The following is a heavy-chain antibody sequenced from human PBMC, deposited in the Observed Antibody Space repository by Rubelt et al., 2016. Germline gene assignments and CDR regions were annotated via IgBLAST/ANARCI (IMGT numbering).Heavy chain of an antibody. CDR2: IYYSGST. CDR1: GGSISSGGYY. J-gene: IGHJ3*02. CDR3: ARDVSRDEYYYDSSGSDAFDI. D-gene: IGHD3-22*01. Sequence: GSGPGLVKPSQTLSLTCTVSGGSISSGGYYWSWIRQHPGKGLEWIGYIYYSGSTSYNPSLKSRVTISVDPSKNQFSLKLSSVTAADTAVYYCARDVSRDEYYYDSSGSDAFDIWGQGTMVTVSS. V-gene: IGHV4-31*03.